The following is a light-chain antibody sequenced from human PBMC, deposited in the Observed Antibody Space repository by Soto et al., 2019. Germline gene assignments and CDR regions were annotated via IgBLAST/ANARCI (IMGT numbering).Light chain of an antibody. CDR1: SSDVGTYNY. Sequence: QSVLTQPASVSGSPGQSITISCTGTSSDVGTYNYVSWYQQHPGKAPKLMIYDVSNRPSGVSDRFSGSKSGNTASLTISGLQDEDEADYYCSSYTGSSNYVVFGGGTKLTVL. CDR2: DVS. J-gene: IGLJ2*01. CDR3: SSYTGSSNYVV. V-gene: IGLV2-14*01.